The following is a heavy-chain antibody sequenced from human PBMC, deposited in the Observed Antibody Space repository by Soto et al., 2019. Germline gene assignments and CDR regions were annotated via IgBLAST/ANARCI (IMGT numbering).Heavy chain of an antibody. CDR1: GVSISSGGNY. CDR3: ARGEFRTTFRH. V-gene: IGHV4-31*03. Sequence: QVQLQESGQGLVRPSQTLPLTCTVSGVSISSGGNYWSWIRQHPGKGLEWIGYTYDSGTTYYNPSLKSRVTISGDTSKNELSLALSSVSAADTAVYYCARGEFRTTFRHWGQGTLVTVSS. D-gene: IGHD3-10*01. CDR2: TYDSGTT. J-gene: IGHJ4*02.